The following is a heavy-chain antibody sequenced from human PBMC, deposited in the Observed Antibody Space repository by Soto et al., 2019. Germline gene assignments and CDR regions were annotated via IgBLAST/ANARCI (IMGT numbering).Heavy chain of an antibody. CDR2: INPGNVNT. CDR1: GYTFTSYA. Sequence: QVQLVQSGAEVKKPGASVKVSCKASGYTFTSYAMHWVRQAPGQSLEWMGWINPGNVNTRYSQKFQGRVSISRDTSASTAYMELSSLRSEDTAVYYSARGASSVTTFYFDLWGRGTLVTVSS. CDR3: ARGASSVTTFYFDL. J-gene: IGHJ2*01. V-gene: IGHV1-3*01. D-gene: IGHD4-17*01.